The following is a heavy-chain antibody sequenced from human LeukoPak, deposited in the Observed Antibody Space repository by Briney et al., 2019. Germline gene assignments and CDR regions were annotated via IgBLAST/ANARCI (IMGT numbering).Heavy chain of an antibody. V-gene: IGHV1-2*02. CDR2: INPNSGGT. CDR1: GYTFTGYY. CDR3: ARDQGRITIFGVVIIDDY. Sequence: GASVKVSCKSSGYTFTGYYIHWVRQAPGQGLEWVGWINPNSGGTNYAQKFQGRVPMTRDTSISTAYMELSRLRSDDTAVYYCARDQGRITIFGVVIIDDYWGQGTLVTASS. J-gene: IGHJ4*02. D-gene: IGHD3-3*01.